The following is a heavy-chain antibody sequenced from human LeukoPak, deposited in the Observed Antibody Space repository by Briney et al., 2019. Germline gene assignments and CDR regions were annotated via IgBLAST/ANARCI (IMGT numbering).Heavy chain of an antibody. CDR3: AKDGRIAAAGTRGRQPFDY. J-gene: IGHJ4*02. D-gene: IGHD6-13*01. Sequence: GGSLRLSCAASGFTFSSYGMHWVRQAPGKGLEWVAVTSYDGSNKYYADSVKGRFTISRDNSKNTLYLQMNSLRAEDTAVYYCAKDGRIAAAGTRGRQPFDYWGQGTLVTVSS. V-gene: IGHV3-30*18. CDR1: GFTFSSYG. CDR2: TSYDGSNK.